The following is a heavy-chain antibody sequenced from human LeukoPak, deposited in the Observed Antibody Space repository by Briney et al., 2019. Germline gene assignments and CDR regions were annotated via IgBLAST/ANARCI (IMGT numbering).Heavy chain of an antibody. CDR1: GFTFSSYG. CDR2: ISSSSSYI. CDR3: ARQPGYDYYYGMDV. V-gene: IGHV3-21*01. J-gene: IGHJ6*04. Sequence: GGSLRLSCAASGFTFSSYGMNWVRQAPGKGLEWVSSISSSSSYIYYADSVKGRFTISRDNAKNSLYLQMNSLRAEDTAVYYCARQPGYDYYYGMDVWGKGTTVTVSS.